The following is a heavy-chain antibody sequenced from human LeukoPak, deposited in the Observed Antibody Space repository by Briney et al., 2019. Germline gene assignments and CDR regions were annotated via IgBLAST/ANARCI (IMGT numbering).Heavy chain of an antibody. Sequence: GGSLRLSCAASGFTFSSYAMSWVRQAPGKGLEWVSSISSGSRYIYYADSVKGRFTISRDNAKDSLYLQMNSLRAEDTAVYYCAKCSGGNCYHSDDHWGQGTLVTVSP. CDR2: ISSGSRYI. D-gene: IGHD2-15*01. CDR1: GFTFSSYA. J-gene: IGHJ5*02. CDR3: AKCSGGNCYHSDDH. V-gene: IGHV3-21*01.